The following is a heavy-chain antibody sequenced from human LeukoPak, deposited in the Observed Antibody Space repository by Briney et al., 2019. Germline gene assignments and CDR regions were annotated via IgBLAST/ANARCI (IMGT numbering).Heavy chain of an antibody. CDR1: GFTYSSYW. CDR3: ARELRTFDS. J-gene: IGHJ4*02. CDR2: IKHNGDEL. D-gene: IGHD3-16*01. Sequence: GGSLRVSCAASGFTYSSYWMKWVRQAPGKGLQWVANIKHNGDELNYVDSVEDRFTICRDNAKNSLYLHMTGLRAEDTAVYYCARELRTFDSWGQGTLVTVSS. V-gene: IGHV3-7*01.